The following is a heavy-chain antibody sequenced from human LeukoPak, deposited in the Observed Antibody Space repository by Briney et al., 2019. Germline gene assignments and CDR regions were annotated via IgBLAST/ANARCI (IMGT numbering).Heavy chain of an antibody. CDR3: AREGAYDFWSGYYEVPLMGSYYYGMDV. CDR1: GFTFSSYD. D-gene: IGHD3-3*01. J-gene: IGHJ6*02. CDR2: IGTAGDT. V-gene: IGHV3-13*01. Sequence: PGGSLRLSCAASGFTFSSYDMHWVRQATGKGLEWVSAIGTAGDTYYPGSVKGRFTISRENAKNSLYLQMNSLRAEDTAVYYCAREGAYDFWSGYYEVPLMGSYYYGMDVWGQGTTVTVSS.